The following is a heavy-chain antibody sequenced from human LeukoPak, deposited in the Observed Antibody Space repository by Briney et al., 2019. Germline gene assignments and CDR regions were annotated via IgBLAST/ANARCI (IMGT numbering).Heavy chain of an antibody. CDR2: IYSGGST. Sequence: GGSLRLSCAASGLTVSSNYMSWVRQAPGEGLEWVSVIYSGGSTYYADSVKGRFTISRDNSKNTLYLQMNSLRAEDTAVYYCARGQTTWHDALDIWGQGTMVTVSS. J-gene: IGHJ3*02. CDR3: ARGQTTWHDALDI. D-gene: IGHD4-17*01. V-gene: IGHV3-66*01. CDR1: GLTVSSNY.